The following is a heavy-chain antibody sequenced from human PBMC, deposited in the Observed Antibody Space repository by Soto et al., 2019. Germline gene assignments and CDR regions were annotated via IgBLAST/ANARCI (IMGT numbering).Heavy chain of an antibody. J-gene: IGHJ5*02. CDR2: ISGSGAYT. V-gene: IGHV3-23*01. Sequence: EVQLLESGGGLVQPGESLRLSCAASGFTFSSYAMTWVRQAPGKGLEWVSSISGSGAYTYFAVSVKGRFTISRDNSKDTLYLQMTSLRVEDTSIYYCAKDSRSLTQGWCDPWGQGTLVTFAS. D-gene: IGHD2-15*01. CDR1: GFTFSSYA. CDR3: AKDSRSLTQGWCDP.